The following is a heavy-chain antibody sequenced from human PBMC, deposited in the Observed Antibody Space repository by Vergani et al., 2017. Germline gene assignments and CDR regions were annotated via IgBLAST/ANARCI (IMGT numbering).Heavy chain of an antibody. Sequence: VQLVESGGGLVQPGGSLRLSCTASGFSFNSYWMHWVRQAPGKGLLWVSRIKSDGSITAYADSVKGRFTISRDNAQNTLYLQMDSLRAEDTAVYYCARDGWELLDYFYYMDVWGKGTTVTVSS. J-gene: IGHJ6*03. CDR1: GFSFNSYW. CDR3: ARDGWELLDYFYYMDV. CDR2: IKSDGSIT. D-gene: IGHD1-26*01. V-gene: IGHV3-74*03.